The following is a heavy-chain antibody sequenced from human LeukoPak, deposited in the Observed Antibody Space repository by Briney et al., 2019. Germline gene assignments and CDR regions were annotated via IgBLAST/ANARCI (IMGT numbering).Heavy chain of an antibody. D-gene: IGHD3/OR15-3a*01. V-gene: IGHV3-23*01. CDR1: GFTFSSYA. CDR3: AKPGLALRYYFDY. CDR2: TSGSGGST. Sequence: GGSLRLSCAASGFTFSSYAMSWVRQAPGKGLEWVSATSGSGGSTYYADSVKGRFTISRDNSKNTLYLQMNSLRAEDTAVYYCAKPGLALRYYFDYWGQGTLVTVSS. J-gene: IGHJ4*02.